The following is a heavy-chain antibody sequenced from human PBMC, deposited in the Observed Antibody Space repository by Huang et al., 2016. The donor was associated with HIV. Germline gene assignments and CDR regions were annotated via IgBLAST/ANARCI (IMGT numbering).Heavy chain of an antibody. Sequence: QVQLQESGQGLVKPSDTLSPTCIVSGDSVDSSYSYWGWVRQPPGKGLEWMGSIYSNGTTYYNKHLKMRITISVDTSKNHFSLNLKTVAAADTAVYYCSRGPSTPATELWGQGTMVTVSS. CDR1: GDSVDSSYSY. J-gene: IGHJ3*01. V-gene: IGHV4-39*02. CDR3: SRGPSTPATEL. D-gene: IGHD1-1*01. CDR2: IYSNGTT.